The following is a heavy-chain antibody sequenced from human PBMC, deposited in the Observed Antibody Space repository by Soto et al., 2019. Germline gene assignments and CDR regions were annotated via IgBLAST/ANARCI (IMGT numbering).Heavy chain of an antibody. Sequence: QVQLQESGPGLVKLSQTLSLTCTVSGGSISSGGYYWSWIRQHPGKGLGWIGHIYYSGSTYYNPSRKTRLTISVYTSKNQSALKLSSVTAADTAAYYSARQGELSLRRWFYFDYWGQGTLVTVSS. J-gene: IGHJ4*02. CDR2: IYYSGST. CDR1: GGSISSGGYY. V-gene: IGHV4-31*03. CDR3: ARQGELSLRRWFYFDY. D-gene: IGHD3-16*02.